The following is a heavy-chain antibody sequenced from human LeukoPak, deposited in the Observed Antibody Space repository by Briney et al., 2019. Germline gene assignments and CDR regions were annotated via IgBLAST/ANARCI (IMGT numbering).Heavy chain of an antibody. CDR2: IIPIFGTA. Sequence: GASVKVSCKASGYTFTSYAISWVRQAPGQGLEWMGGIIPIFGTANYAQKFQGRVTITADKSTSTAYMELSSLRSEDTAVYYCARSRGYSGYDLTYYYYYMDVWGKGTTVTVSS. CDR3: ARSRGYSGYDLTYYYYYMDV. V-gene: IGHV1-69*06. J-gene: IGHJ6*03. D-gene: IGHD5-12*01. CDR1: GYTFTSYA.